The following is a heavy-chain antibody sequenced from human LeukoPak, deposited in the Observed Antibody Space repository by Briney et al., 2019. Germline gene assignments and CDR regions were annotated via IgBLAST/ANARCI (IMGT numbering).Heavy chain of an antibody. CDR3: ARHSTASGYLNYFDY. J-gene: IGHJ4*02. V-gene: IGHV4-59*08. CDR2: IYYSGST. Sequence: SETLSLTCTVSGGSISSYYWSWIRQPPGKGPEWIGYIYYSGSTNYNPSLKSRVTISVDTSKNQFSLKLSSVTAADTAVYYCARHSTASGYLNYFDYWGQGTLVTVSS. CDR1: GGSISSYY. D-gene: IGHD1-1*01.